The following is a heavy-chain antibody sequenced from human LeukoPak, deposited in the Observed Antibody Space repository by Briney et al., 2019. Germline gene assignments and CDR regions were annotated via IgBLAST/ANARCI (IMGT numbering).Heavy chain of an antibody. CDR3: ARDLRIAARPFDY. CDR2: INPNSGGT. CDR1: GYTFTSYG. Sequence: ASVKVSCKASGYTFTSYGISWVRQAPGQGLEWMGWINPNSGGTDYAQKFQGRVTMTRDTSISTAYMELSRLRSDDTAVYYCARDLRIAARPFDYWGQGTLVTVSS. J-gene: IGHJ4*02. V-gene: IGHV1-2*02. D-gene: IGHD6-6*01.